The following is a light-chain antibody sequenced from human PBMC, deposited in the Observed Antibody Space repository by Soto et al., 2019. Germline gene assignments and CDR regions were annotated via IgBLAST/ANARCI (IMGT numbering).Light chain of an antibody. J-gene: IGLJ2*01. CDR3: CSYAGRYTFVV. V-gene: IGLV2-11*01. CDR1: SSDVGAYNY. Sequence: QSALTQPRSVSGSPGQSVTISCTGPSSDVGAYNYVSWYQHVSWYQQHPGKAPKLMIYDVTKRPSGVPDRFSGSKSGNTASLTISGLQAEDEADYYCCSYAGRYTFVVFGGGTKLTVL. CDR2: DVT.